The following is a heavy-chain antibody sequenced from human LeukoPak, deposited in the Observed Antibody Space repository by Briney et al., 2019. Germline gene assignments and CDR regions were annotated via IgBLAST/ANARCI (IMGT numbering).Heavy chain of an antibody. V-gene: IGHV3-21*01. CDR1: GFTFSSYW. J-gene: IGHJ4*02. CDR2: ISSSSSYI. Sequence: GGSLRLSCAASGFTFSSYWMHWVRQAPGKGLEWVSSISSSSSYIYYADSVKGRFTISRDNAKNSLYLQMNSLRAEDTAVYYCARETGAVAGIDYWGQGTLVTVSS. CDR3: ARETGAVAGIDY. D-gene: IGHD6-19*01.